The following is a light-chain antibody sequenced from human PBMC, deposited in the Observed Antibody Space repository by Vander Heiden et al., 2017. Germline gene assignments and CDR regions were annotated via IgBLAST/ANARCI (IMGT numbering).Light chain of an antibody. CDR2: SNN. Sequence: QPVLTQPPPVSGTPGQRVTISCSGSMSNIGSNTVNWYQQFPGAAPQLLIYSNNQRPSGVPDRFSGSKSGTSVSLAISGLRSEDEADYYCAVWDDRLKLFGGGTKLTVL. CDR1: MSNIGSNT. CDR3: AVWDDRLKL. V-gene: IGLV1-44*01. J-gene: IGLJ2*01.